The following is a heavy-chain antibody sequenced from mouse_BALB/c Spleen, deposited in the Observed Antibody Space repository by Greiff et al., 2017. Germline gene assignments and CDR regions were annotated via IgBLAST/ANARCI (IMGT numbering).Heavy chain of an antibody. V-gene: IGHV14-3*02. CDR1: GFNIKDTY. CDR3: VRGYPRMDY. Sequence: VQLQQSGAELVKPGASVKLSCTASGFNIKDTYMPWVRQRPEQGLEWIGRIDPANGNTKYDPKFQGKATITADTSSNTPYLQLSSLTSEDTAVYYCVRGYPRMDYWGQGTAVTVSA. J-gene: IGHJ4*01. CDR2: IDPANGNT.